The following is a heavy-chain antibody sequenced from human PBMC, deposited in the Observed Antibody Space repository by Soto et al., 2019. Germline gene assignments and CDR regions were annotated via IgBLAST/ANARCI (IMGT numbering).Heavy chain of an antibody. V-gene: IGHV3-11*01. J-gene: IGHJ6*02. CDR1: GFTFSDYY. CDR3: ARDSSNSNYPYYYYYGMDV. CDR2: SSGSGKTR. Sequence: GGSLRLSCAASGFTFSDYYMSWIRQAPGKGLEWVSYSSGSGKTRYYADSVKGRFTISRDNAKNSLSLEMNSLRAEDTAVYYCARDSSNSNYPYYYYYGMDVWGQGTTVTVSS. D-gene: IGHD4-4*01.